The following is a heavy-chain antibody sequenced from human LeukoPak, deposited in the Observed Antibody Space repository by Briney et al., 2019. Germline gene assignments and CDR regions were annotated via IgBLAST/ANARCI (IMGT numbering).Heavy chain of an antibody. CDR1: GFTFSSYS. D-gene: IGHD1-26*01. Sequence: GGSLRLSCAASGFTFSSYSMNWVRQAPGKGLEWVSFISSSSSTIYYADSVKGRFTISKDNAKNSLYLQMNSLRAEDTAVYYCARDRGGSYSAIDYWGQGTLVTVSS. CDR2: ISSSSSTI. CDR3: ARDRGGSYSAIDY. J-gene: IGHJ4*02. V-gene: IGHV3-48*04.